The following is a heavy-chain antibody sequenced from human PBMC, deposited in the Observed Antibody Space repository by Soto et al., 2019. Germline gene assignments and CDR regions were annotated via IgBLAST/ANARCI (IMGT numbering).Heavy chain of an antibody. D-gene: IGHD1-26*01. CDR2: VSYSGST. Sequence: PSETLSLTCSLSGGAIGGYYWSWIRQPPGKALEWIGYVSYSGSTNYNPSLKSRVTISVDTSKNQFSLKLSSVTAADTAVYYCAVGGGLAIPRLDPWGQGTQVTVSS. CDR1: GGAIGGYY. V-gene: IGHV4-59*01. CDR3: AVGGGLAIPRLDP. J-gene: IGHJ5*02.